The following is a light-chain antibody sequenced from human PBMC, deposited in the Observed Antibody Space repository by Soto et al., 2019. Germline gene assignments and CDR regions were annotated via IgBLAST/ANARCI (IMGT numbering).Light chain of an antibody. CDR3: SSFPGSYTHV. CDR1: NSDVGCYDY. CDR2: DVT. V-gene: IGLV2-11*01. J-gene: IGLJ6*01. Sequence: QSALAQPRSVSGSPGQAVTFSCTGTNSDVGCYDYVSWYQQLPGEAPKLIIYDVTKRPSGVPNRFSGSKSGNTASLTISGLQAEDEADYFCSSFPGSYTHVSGSGTKVPVL.